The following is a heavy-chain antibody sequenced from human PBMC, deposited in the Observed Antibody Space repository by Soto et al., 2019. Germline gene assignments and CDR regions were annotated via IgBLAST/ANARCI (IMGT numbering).Heavy chain of an antibody. D-gene: IGHD4-17*01. CDR3: ASFSGATYGDYGGGINY. CDR2: VHYSGST. CDR1: GGSISGSSYY. J-gene: IGHJ4*02. Sequence: XETLSLTCTVSGGSISGSSYYWGWIRQPPGKGLECIGSVHYSGSTDYNPSLKSRVTISVDTSKNQFSLKLTSVTAADTAVYFCASFSGATYGDYGGGINYWGQGTLVTVSS. V-gene: IGHV4-39*01.